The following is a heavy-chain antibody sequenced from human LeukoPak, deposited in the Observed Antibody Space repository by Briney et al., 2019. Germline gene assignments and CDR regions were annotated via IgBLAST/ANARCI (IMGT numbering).Heavy chain of an antibody. CDR3: ARRSITMVRGPSNN. D-gene: IGHD3-10*01. CDR2: ISSSSSYI. Sequence: EGSLRLSCAASGFTFSSYSMNWVRQAPGKGLEWVSSISSSSSYIYYADSVKGRFTISRDNAKNSLYLQMNSLRAEDTAVYYCARRSITMVRGPSNNWGQGTLVTVSS. V-gene: IGHV3-21*01. J-gene: IGHJ4*02. CDR1: GFTFSSYS.